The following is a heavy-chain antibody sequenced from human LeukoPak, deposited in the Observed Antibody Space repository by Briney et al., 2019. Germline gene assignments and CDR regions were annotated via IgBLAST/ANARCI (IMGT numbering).Heavy chain of an antibody. CDR2: ITTSGAAT. V-gene: IGHV3-23*01. Sequence: TGGSLRLSCTASGFTFSSSAMSWVRQVPGKGLEWVSLITTSGAATYYAYPVKGRFTISRDNSKNTLYLQMNSLSPEDTAIYYCAIWVANCGSTDWGQGALVTVSS. D-gene: IGHD2-21*01. J-gene: IGHJ4*02. CDR1: GFTFSSSA. CDR3: AIWVANCGSTD.